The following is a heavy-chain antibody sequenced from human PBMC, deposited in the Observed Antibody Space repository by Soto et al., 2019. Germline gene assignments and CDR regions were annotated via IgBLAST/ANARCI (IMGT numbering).Heavy chain of an antibody. D-gene: IGHD3-22*01. V-gene: IGHV1-3*01. J-gene: IGHJ4*02. Sequence: ASVKDSCKASGYTFTSYAMHWVRQAPGQRLEWMGWINAGNGNTKYSQKFQGRVTITRDTSASTAYMELSSLRSEDTAVYYCARDIGYDSSGYYDYWGQGTLVTVSS. CDR3: ARDIGYDSSGYYDY. CDR2: INAGNGNT. CDR1: GYTFTSYA.